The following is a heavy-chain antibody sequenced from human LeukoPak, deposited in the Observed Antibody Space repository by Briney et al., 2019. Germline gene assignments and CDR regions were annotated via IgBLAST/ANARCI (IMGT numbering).Heavy chain of an antibody. D-gene: IGHD3-10*01. CDR3: ASWGDYYGSGHRNAFDI. CDR1: GGSISSYY. Sequence: SETLSLTCTVSGGSISSYYWSWIRQPPGKGLEWIGYIYYSGSTSYNPSLKSRVTISVDTSKNQFSLKLSSVTAADTAVYYCASWGDYYGSGHRNAFDIWGQGTMVTVSS. CDR2: IYYSGST. J-gene: IGHJ3*02. V-gene: IGHV4-59*01.